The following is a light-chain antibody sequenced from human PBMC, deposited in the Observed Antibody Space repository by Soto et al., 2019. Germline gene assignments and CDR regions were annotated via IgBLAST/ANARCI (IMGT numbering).Light chain of an antibody. CDR2: DAS. J-gene: IGKJ3*01. CDR3: QQYESLPPGFT. CDR1: QDISNS. Sequence: DIQMTQSPSSLSSSLGDRVTITCQASQDISNSLHRYQQKPGKAPKLLIYDASNLEAGVPSRFSGSGSGTHFIFTISSLQPEDFATYYCQQYESLPPGFTFGPGTKVDIK. V-gene: IGKV1-33*01.